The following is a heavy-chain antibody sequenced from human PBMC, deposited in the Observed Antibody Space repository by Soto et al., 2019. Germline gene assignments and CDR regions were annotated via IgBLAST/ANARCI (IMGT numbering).Heavy chain of an antibody. CDR3: ARRGIYCISTSCYPQFDP. J-gene: IGHJ5*02. Sequence: SETLSLTCTVSGGSISRGDYYWSWIRQPPGKGLEWTGYIYYSGSTYYNPSLKSRVTISVDTSKNQFSLKLSSVTAADTAVYYCARRGIYCISTSCYPQFDPWGQGTLVTVSS. V-gene: IGHV4-30-4*01. D-gene: IGHD2-2*01. CDR1: GGSISRGDYY. CDR2: IYYSGST.